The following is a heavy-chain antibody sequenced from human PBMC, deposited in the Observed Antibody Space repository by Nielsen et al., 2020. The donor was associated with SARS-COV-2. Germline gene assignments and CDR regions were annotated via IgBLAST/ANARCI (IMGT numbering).Heavy chain of an antibody. CDR1: GYTFTGHY. CDR3: ARAGYTSSWYHLDY. J-gene: IGHJ4*02. D-gene: IGHD6-13*01. Sequence: ASVKVSCKASGYTFTGHYIHWVRQAPGQGLEWMGRINPNNGDTNYAQEFQGRVTMTSDTSMNTAYMELSRLRGDDAVVYYCARAGYTSSWYHLDYWGQGALVTVSS. V-gene: IGHV1-2*05. CDR2: INPNNGDT.